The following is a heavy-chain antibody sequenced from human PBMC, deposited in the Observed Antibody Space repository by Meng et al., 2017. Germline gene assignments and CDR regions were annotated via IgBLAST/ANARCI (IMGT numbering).Heavy chain of an antibody. CDR1: GGSFSGYY. CDR3: ARDLHYGSGSYNWFDP. D-gene: IGHD3-10*01. J-gene: IGHJ5*02. Sequence: GHLNQGGAVRFKPSRTLSLTCAVYGGSFSGYYWSWTRQPPGKGLEWIGEINHSGSTNYNPSLKSRVTISVDTSKNQFSLKLSSVTAADTAVYYCARDLHYGSGSYNWFDPWGQGTLVTVSS. CDR2: INHSGST. V-gene: IGHV4-34*01.